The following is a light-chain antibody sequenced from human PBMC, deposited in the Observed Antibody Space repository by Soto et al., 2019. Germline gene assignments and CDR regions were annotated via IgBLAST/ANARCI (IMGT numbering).Light chain of an antibody. CDR3: QQSYTTPWT. CDR2: AAS. Sequence: DIQMTQCPSALSLSVGDGVTITCRASESISNYLNWYQQKPGRAPKLLIHAASTLQSGVPSRFSGSGSGTDYNLTISSLQPDDVATYACQQSYTTPWTFGLGTKVE. V-gene: IGKV1-39*01. CDR1: ESISNY. J-gene: IGKJ1*01.